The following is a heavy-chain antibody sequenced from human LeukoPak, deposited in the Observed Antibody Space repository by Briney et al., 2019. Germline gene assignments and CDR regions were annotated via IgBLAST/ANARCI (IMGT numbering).Heavy chain of an antibody. J-gene: IGHJ4*02. V-gene: IGHV3-30*03. D-gene: IGHD7-27*01. CDR3: AMGTYFDY. CDR2: ISYDGSNK. Sequence: GGSLRLSCAASGFTFSSYGMHWVRQAPGKGLEWVAVISYDGSNKYYADSVKGRFTISRDSSKHTAFLQMKSLRAEDTAIYFCAMGTYFDYWGQGTLVTVS. CDR1: GFTFSSYG.